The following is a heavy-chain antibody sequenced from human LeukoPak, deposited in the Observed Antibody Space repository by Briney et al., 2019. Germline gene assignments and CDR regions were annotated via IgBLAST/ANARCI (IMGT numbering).Heavy chain of an antibody. D-gene: IGHD6-6*01. V-gene: IGHV4-4*07. Sequence: SETLSLTCTVSGGSISSYYWSWIRQPAGKGLEWIGRIYTSGSTNYNPSLKSRVTMSVDTSKNQFSLKLSSVTAADTAVYYCARNIAARRGYYYYYMDVWGKGTTVTVSS. CDR2: IYTSGST. J-gene: IGHJ6*03. CDR3: ARNIAARRGYYYYYMDV. CDR1: GGSISSYY.